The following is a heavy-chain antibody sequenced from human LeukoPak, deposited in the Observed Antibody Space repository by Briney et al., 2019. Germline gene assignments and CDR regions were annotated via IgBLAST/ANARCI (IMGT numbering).Heavy chain of an antibody. CDR2: IYTSGST. CDR1: GGSISSGSYY. V-gene: IGHV4-61*02. CDR3: AREGGSYHPFDY. Sequence: SQTLSLTCTVSGGSISSGSYYWSWIRQPAGKGLEWIGRIYTSGSTNYNPSLKSRVTISVDTSKNQFSLKLSSVTAADTAMYYCAREGGSYHPFDYWGQGTLVTVSS. J-gene: IGHJ4*02. D-gene: IGHD1-26*01.